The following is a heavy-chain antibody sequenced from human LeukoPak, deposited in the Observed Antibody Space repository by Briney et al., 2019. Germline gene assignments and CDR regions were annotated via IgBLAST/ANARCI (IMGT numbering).Heavy chain of an antibody. D-gene: IGHD4-17*01. CDR1: GDSISYSNYF. V-gene: IGHV4-39*01. Sequence: PSETLSLTCTVSGDSISYSNYFWGWVRQPPGEGLEWLGSIYSDGSTYYDPSVKSRVTLSVDTSKNQFSLKLSSVTAADTAVYYCARPFYDYGDYVFDYWGQGTLVTVSS. CDR3: ARPFYDYGDYVFDY. J-gene: IGHJ4*02. CDR2: IYSDGST.